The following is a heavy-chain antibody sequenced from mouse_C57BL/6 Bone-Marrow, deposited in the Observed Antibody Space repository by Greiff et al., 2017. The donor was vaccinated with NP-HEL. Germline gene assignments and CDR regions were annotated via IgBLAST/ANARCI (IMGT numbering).Heavy chain of an antibody. J-gene: IGHJ1*03. V-gene: IGHV3-6*01. CDR2: ISYDGSN. CDR3: ARDRDYGSHWYFDV. D-gene: IGHD1-1*01. Sequence: ESGPGLVKPSQSLSLTCSVTGYSITSGYYWNWIRQFPGNKLEWMGYISYDGSNNYNPSLKNRISITRDTSKNQFFLKLNSVTTEDTATYYCARDRDYGSHWYFDVWGTGTTVTVSS. CDR1: GYSITSGYY.